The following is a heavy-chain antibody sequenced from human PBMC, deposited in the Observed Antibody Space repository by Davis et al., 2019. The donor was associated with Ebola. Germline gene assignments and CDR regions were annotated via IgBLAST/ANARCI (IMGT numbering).Heavy chain of an antibody. Sequence: ASVKVSCKASGYTFTSYYMHWVRQAPGQGLEWMGIINPSGGSTSYAQKFQGRVTMTRDTSTSTVYMELSSLRSEDTAVYYCARPLRVYSSSWYFDLWGRGTLVTVSS. J-gene: IGHJ2*01. CDR1: GYTFTSYY. CDR2: INPSGGST. CDR3: ARPLRVYSSSWYFDL. D-gene: IGHD6-13*01. V-gene: IGHV1-46*01.